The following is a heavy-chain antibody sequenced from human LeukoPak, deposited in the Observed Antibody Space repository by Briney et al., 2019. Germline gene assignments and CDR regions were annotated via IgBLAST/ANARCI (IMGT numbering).Heavy chain of an antibody. J-gene: IGHJ3*02. D-gene: IGHD4-17*01. CDR2: ISSSSSTI. CDR1: GFTFSSYW. V-gene: IGHV3-48*01. Sequence: GGSLRLSCAASGFTFSSYWMICVRQAPGKGLEWVSYISSSSSTIYYADSVKGRFTISRDNAKNSLYLQMNSLRAEDTAVYYCARDSGGAYGDLDAFDIWGQGTMVTVSS. CDR3: ARDSGGAYGDLDAFDI.